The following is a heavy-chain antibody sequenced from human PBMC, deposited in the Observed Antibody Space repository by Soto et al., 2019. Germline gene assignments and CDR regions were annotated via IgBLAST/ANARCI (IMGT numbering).Heavy chain of an antibody. Sequence: QVVLQESGPGLVKPSETLSLTCSVSGRSITSYYWSWVRQPPGKGLEWIGYIYDNGITSQNPSLKSRGTMSADTSQNQFSLKLTSVTGADKAVYYCARTYDSNGYANEFDSWGHGILVTVTS. CDR2: IYDNGIT. V-gene: IGHV4-59*12. CDR1: GRSITSYY. CDR3: ARTYDSNGYANEFDS. D-gene: IGHD3-22*01. J-gene: IGHJ4*01.